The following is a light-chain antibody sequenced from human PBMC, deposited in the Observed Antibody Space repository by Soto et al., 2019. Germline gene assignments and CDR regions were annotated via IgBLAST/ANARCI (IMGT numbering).Light chain of an antibody. CDR3: CSYAGCGLDV. CDR2: EDS. CDR1: SSDVGNYNL. V-gene: IGLV2-23*01. Sequence: QSALTQPASVSGSPGQSITISCTGTSSDVGNYNLVSWYQQHPGKAPKLMIYEDSRRPSGISNRFSGSKSGNTASLTISGLEDEDEADYHCCSYAGCGLDVFGTGTKLTVL. J-gene: IGLJ1*01.